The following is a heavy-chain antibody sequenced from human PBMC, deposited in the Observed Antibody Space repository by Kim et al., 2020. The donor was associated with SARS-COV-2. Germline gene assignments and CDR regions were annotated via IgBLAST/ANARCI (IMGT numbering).Heavy chain of an antibody. CDR3: ARGYCGGDCSDLFWYFDL. CDR1: GFTFSSHD. V-gene: IGHV3-13*04. Sequence: GGSLRLSCAASGFTFSSHDMHWVRQASGKGLEWVSGIGTAGDTYYPGSVKGRFTISRENAKNSLFLQMSSLRAGDTAVYYCARGYCGGDCSDLFWYFDLWGRGTLVTVSS. CDR2: IGTAGDT. J-gene: IGHJ2*01. D-gene: IGHD2-21*02.